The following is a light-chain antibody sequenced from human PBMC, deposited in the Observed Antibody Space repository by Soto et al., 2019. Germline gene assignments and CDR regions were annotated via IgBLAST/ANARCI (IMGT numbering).Light chain of an antibody. Sequence: FSQAPGTLNLSPGESATLSCRASQSVSSSYLAWYQQKPGQAPRFLIYGASSRATGIPDRFSGSGSGTDFTLTISRLEPEDFAVYCCQQYGSSPPITFGQGTRLEIK. V-gene: IGKV3-20*01. CDR3: QQYGSSPPIT. CDR2: GAS. J-gene: IGKJ5*01. CDR1: QSVSSSY.